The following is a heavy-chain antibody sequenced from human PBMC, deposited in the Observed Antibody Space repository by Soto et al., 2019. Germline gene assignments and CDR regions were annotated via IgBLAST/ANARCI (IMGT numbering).Heavy chain of an antibody. J-gene: IGHJ5*02. D-gene: IGHD1-7*01. CDR3: AREKEGWNYESRQGGSNGFDP. Sequence: QVQLVQSGAEVKKPWSSVKVSCKASGGTFSSYAISWVRQAPGQGLEWMGGIIPIFATANSAQKFQGRVTITADESTVTSYMELSSLRSEDTAVYYCAREKEGWNYESRQGGSNGFDPLGQGTLVTVSS. CDR2: IIPIFATA. CDR1: GGTFSSYA. V-gene: IGHV1-69*01.